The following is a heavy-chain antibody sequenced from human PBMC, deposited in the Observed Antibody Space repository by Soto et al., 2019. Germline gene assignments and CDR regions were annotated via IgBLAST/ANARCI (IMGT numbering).Heavy chain of an antibody. CDR1: GFTVGNNY. D-gene: IGHD6-19*01. J-gene: IGHJ4*02. CDR3: AARAVAAPR. CDR2: IYSGGRT. V-gene: IGHV3-66*01. Sequence: EVQLVESGGGLVQPGGSLRLSCAASGFTVGNNYMNWVRQAPGKELEWVSVIYSGGRTDYADSVKGRFTISRDSSTNTLFLQMNSLRAEDTAIYYCAARAVAAPRWGQGTLVTVSS.